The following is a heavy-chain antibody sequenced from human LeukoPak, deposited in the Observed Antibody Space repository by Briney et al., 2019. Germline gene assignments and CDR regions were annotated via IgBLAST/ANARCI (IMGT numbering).Heavy chain of an antibody. CDR3: ARVERGGYSSSWYKLDYYYYYYMDV. V-gene: IGHV4-59*01. Sequence: SETLSLTCTVSGGSISSYYWSWIRQPPGKGLEWIGYIYYSGSTNYNPSLKSRVTISVDTSKNQFSLKLSSVTAADTAVYYCARVERGGYSSSWYKLDYYYYYYMDVWGKGTTVTVSS. D-gene: IGHD6-13*01. CDR2: IYYSGST. CDR1: GGSISSYY. J-gene: IGHJ6*03.